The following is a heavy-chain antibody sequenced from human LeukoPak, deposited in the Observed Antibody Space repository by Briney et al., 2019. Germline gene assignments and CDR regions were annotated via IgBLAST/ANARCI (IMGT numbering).Heavy chain of an antibody. J-gene: IGHJ4*02. V-gene: IGHV3-30*02. CDR1: GFTFRLFG. CDR2: IRFDGSNT. D-gene: IGHD2-21*02. Sequence: PGGSLRLSCVASGFTFRLFGMHWVRQAPGKELEWVSFIRFDGSNTYHADSVKGRFTISRDNSKNTLYLQMNSLTSADTAVYYCAKVKTDILIPDSWGQGTLVTVSS. CDR3: AKVKTDILIPDS.